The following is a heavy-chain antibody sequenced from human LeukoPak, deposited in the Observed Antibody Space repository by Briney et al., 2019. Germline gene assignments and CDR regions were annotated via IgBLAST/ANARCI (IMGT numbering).Heavy chain of an antibody. CDR1: GGSFSDYY. J-gene: IGHJ4*02. CDR2: INHSGST. CDR3: ARGGDDILTGPTPLY. D-gene: IGHD3-9*01. Sequence: SETLSLTCAVYGGSFSDYYWSWIRQPPGKGLEWIGEINHSGSTNYNPSLKSRVTISVDTSKNQFSLKLGSVTAADTAVYYCARGGDDILTGPTPLYWGQGTLVTVSS. V-gene: IGHV4-34*01.